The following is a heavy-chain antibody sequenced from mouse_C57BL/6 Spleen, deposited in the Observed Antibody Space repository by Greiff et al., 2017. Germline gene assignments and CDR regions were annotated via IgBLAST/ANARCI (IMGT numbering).Heavy chain of an antibody. J-gene: IGHJ1*03. CDR1: GFTFSSYA. V-gene: IGHV5-4*01. CDR2: ISDGGSYT. Sequence: EVKFEESGGGLVKPGGSLKLSCAASGFTFSSYAMSWVRQTPEKRLEWVATISDGGSYTYYPDNVKGRFTISRDNAKNNLYLQMSHLKSEDTAMYYCARDRVTTVLYWYFDVWGTGTTVTVSS. CDR3: ARDRVTTVLYWYFDV. D-gene: IGHD1-1*01.